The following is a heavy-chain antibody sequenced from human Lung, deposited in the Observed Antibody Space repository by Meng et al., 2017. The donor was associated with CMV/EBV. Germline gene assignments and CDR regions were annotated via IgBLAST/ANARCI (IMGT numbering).Heavy chain of an antibody. CDR3: ARFRVGGYSTDY. CDR1: GGTFSSYA. Sequence: SVXVSXKASGGTFSSYAISWVRQAPGQGLEWMGGIIPILGIANYVQKFQGRVTITADKSTSTAYMELSSLRSEDTAVYYCARFRVGGYSTDYWGQGTLVTVSS. D-gene: IGHD3-22*01. J-gene: IGHJ4*02. CDR2: IIPILGIA. V-gene: IGHV1-69*10.